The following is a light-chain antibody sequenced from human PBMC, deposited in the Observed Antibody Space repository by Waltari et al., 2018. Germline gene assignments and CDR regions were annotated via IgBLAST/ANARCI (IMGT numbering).Light chain of an antibody. CDR2: WAS. V-gene: IGKV4-1*01. Sequence: DIVMTQSPDSLAVSLGERATINCKSSQSVLYSSSNKNYLAWYQQKPGQPPKLLIYWASTRESGVPDRFRGSGSGTDFTLIISSLQAEDVAVYYCQQDYSSLWTFGQGTKVEIK. CDR3: QQDYSSLWT. J-gene: IGKJ1*01. CDR1: QSVLYSSSNKNY.